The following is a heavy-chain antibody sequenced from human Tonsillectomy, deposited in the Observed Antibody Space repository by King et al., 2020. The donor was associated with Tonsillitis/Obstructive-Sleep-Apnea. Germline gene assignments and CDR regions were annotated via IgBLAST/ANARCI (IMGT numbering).Heavy chain of an antibody. CDR2: ISSRGSTI. CDR3: ARGPTVGAQTPYYYYGMDV. Sequence: VQLVESGGGLVQPGGSLRLSCAASGFSFSTYEMNWVRQAPGKGLEWVSYISSRGSTIYYADSVKGRFTISRDNAKNSLYLQMNSLRAEDTAVYYCARGPTVGAQTPYYYYGMDVWGQGTTVTVSS. D-gene: IGHD1-26*01. J-gene: IGHJ6*02. CDR1: GFSFSTYE. V-gene: IGHV3-48*03.